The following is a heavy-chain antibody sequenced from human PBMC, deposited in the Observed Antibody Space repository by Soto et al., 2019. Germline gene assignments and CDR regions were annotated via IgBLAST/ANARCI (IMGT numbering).Heavy chain of an antibody. CDR2: IVPMFGTS. J-gene: IGHJ4*02. D-gene: IGHD3-3*01. CDR3: NRGSEYDFWSGYL. Sequence: QARLVQSGAEVRKPGSSVKVSCKVTGGTSTRYAINWVRQAPGQGLEWMGGIVPMFGTSKYAQKFQGRVTITADTSTTIAYMELRSLRSEDTAVYYCNRGSEYDFWSGYLWGQGTLVSVSS. CDR1: GGTSTRYA. V-gene: IGHV1-69*06.